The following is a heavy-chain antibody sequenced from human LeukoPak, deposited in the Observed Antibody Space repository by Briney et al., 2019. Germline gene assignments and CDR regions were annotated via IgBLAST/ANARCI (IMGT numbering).Heavy chain of an antibody. CDR3: ARDYAPGYYYYYYYMDV. J-gene: IGHJ6*03. Sequence: PGGSLRLSCAASGFTFSSYAMHRVRQAPGKGLEYVSAISSNGGSTYYANSVKGRFTISRDNSKNTLYLQMGSLRAEDMAVYYCARDYAPGYYYYYYYMDVWGKGTTVTVSS. D-gene: IGHD3-16*01. CDR2: ISSNGGST. CDR1: GFTFSSYA. V-gene: IGHV3-64*01.